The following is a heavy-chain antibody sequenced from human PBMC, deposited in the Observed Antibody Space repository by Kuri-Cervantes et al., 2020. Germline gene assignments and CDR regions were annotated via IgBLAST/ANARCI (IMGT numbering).Heavy chain of an antibody. D-gene: IGHD3-22*01. CDR1: GGSFRGYY. CDR3: ARNLGDYYDSSGYAPNCFDP. CDR2: IYYSGST. V-gene: IGHV4-39*01. Sequence: SETLSLTCTVYGGSFRGYYWSWIRQPPGKGLEWIGSIYYSGSTYYNPSLKSRVTISVDTSKNQFSLKLSSVTAADTAVYYCARNLGDYYDSSGYAPNCFDPWGQGTLVTVSS. J-gene: IGHJ5*02.